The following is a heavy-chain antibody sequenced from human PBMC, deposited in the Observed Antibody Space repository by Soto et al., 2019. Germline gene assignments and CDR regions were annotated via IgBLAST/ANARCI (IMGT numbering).Heavy chain of an antibody. V-gene: IGHV3-21*01. CDR1: GFAFNNYG. J-gene: IGHJ4*02. Sequence: GGSLRLSCTVSGFAFNNYGINWVRQAPGKGLEWVSSISKSDYTYYSDSVKGRFTISRDNAKNSVSLQMNTLRVEDTAVYYCASEVSSLLPTATDFCGQATLVTVS. D-gene: IGHD1-26*01. CDR3: ASEVSSLLPTATDF. CDR2: ISKSDYT.